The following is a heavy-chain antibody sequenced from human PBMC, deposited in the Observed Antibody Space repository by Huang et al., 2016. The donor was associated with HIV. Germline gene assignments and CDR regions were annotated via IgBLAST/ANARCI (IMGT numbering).Heavy chain of an antibody. J-gene: IGHJ2*01. D-gene: IGHD3-22*01. CDR1: GGSFSTYY. CDR2: INHCGRT. V-gene: IGHV4-34*01. Sequence: QVQLHQWGAGLLKPSETLSLTCAVYGGSFSTYYWSWIRQPPTKRLEWLGEINHCGRTNYNPSLKSRVTISVDTSKNQFSLKLNSVTAADTAVYYCARGFYHDSSTYWFFDVWGRGTLVTVSS. CDR3: ARGFYHDSSTYWFFDV.